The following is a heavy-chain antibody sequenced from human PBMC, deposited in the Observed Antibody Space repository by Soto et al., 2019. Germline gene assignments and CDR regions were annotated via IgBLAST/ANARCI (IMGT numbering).Heavy chain of an antibody. V-gene: IGHV4-59*01. CDR2: IYYSGST. D-gene: IGHD3-16*02. CDR1: GGSISSYY. J-gene: IGHJ4*02. Sequence: SETLSLTCTVSGGSISSYYWSWIRQPPGKGLEWIGYIYYSGSTNYNPSLKSRVTISVDTSKNQFSLKLSSVTAADTAVYYCARSSPPPIEVFDYWGQGTLVTVSS. CDR3: ARSSPPPIEVFDY.